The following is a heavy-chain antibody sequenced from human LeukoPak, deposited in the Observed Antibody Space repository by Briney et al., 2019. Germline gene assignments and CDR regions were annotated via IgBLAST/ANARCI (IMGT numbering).Heavy chain of an antibody. Sequence: SETLSLTCAVYGGSFGGYYWSWIRQPPGKGLEWIGEINHSGSTNYNPSLKSRVTISVDTSKNQFSLKLSSVTAADTAVYYCARPNRYSGSYWAGWYFDLWGRGTLVTVSS. D-gene: IGHD1-26*01. CDR3: ARPNRYSGSYWAGWYFDL. CDR2: INHSGST. V-gene: IGHV4-34*01. J-gene: IGHJ2*01. CDR1: GGSFGGYY.